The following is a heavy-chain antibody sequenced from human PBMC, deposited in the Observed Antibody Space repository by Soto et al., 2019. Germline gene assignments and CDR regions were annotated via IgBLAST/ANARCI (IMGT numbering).Heavy chain of an antibody. CDR3: ARVTAAAGTRWFDP. J-gene: IGHJ5*02. V-gene: IGHV4-30-2*01. CDR2: IYHSGST. Sequence: SETLSLTCAVSGGFISSGGYSWSWIRQPPGKGLEWIGYIYHSGSTYYNPSLKSRVTISVDRSKNQFSLKLSSVTAADTAVYYCARVTAAAGTRWFDPWGQGTLVTVSS. D-gene: IGHD6-13*01. CDR1: GGFISSGGYS.